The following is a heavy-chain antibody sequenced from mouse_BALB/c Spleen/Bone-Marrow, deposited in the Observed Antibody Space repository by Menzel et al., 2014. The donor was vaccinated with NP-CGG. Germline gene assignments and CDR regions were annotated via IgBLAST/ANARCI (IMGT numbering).Heavy chain of an antibody. V-gene: IGHV1S81*02. J-gene: IGHJ2*01. CDR2: INPSNGRT. CDR3: ARWGFDY. Sequence: VQGVESGAELVKPGASVKLSCKASGYTFTSYWMHCVKQRPGQGLEWIGEINPSNGRTNYNEKFKSKATLTVDKSSSTAYMQLSSLTSEDSAVYYCARWGFDYWGQGTTLTVSS. CDR1: GYTFTSYW.